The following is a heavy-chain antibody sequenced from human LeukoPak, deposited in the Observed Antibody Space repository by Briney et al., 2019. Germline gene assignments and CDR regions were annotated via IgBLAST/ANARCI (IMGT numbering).Heavy chain of an antibody. V-gene: IGHV3-23*01. CDR3: AKPEYSSSWYSLGYFDY. D-gene: IGHD6-13*01. Sequence: GGSLRLSCAASGFTFSSYAMSWVRQAPGKGLEWVSAISGSGGSTYYADSVKGRFTISRDNSKNTLYLQMNSLRAEDTAVYYCAKPEYSSSWYSLGYFDYWGQGTLVTVSS. J-gene: IGHJ4*02. CDR2: ISGSGGST. CDR1: GFTFSSYA.